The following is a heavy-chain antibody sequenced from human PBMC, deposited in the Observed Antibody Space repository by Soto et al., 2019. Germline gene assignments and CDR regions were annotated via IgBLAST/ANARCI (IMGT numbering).Heavy chain of an antibody. Sequence: PGGSLRLSCAASGFTFNDYYMSWIRQAPGKGLEWVSYISGTSTYINYADSVKGRFTISRDNAKNSLYLQMNSLRAEDTAVYYCARDVQQLASYWGQGTLVTVSS. J-gene: IGHJ4*02. CDR3: ARDVQQLASY. D-gene: IGHD6-13*01. CDR1: GFTFNDYY. V-gene: IGHV3-11*06. CDR2: ISGTSTYI.